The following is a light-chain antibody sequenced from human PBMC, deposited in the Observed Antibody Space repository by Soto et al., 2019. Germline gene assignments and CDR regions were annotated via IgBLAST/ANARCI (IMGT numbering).Light chain of an antibody. Sequence: QMTQSPSTLSACVGDRVTITCRASQNIRSRLAWFQQKPGKAPKLLIYDASSLESGVPQRFSGSGSGTEFTLTISSLRTDDFSTYYCQQYHSYWTFAQASKVDIK. CDR1: QNIRSR. CDR2: DAS. J-gene: IGKJ1*01. CDR3: QQYHSYWT. V-gene: IGKV1-5*01.